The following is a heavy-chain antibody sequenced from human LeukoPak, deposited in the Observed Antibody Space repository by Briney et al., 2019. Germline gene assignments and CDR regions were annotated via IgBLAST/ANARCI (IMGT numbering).Heavy chain of an antibody. D-gene: IGHD3-22*01. CDR3: ATSEGRSGYYLQVDY. J-gene: IGHJ4*02. V-gene: IGHV3-48*04. CDR2: ISSSSSTI. CDR1: GFTFSSYS. Sequence: QTGGSLRLSCAASGFTFSSYSMNWVRQAPGKGLEWVSYISSSSSTIYYADSVKGRFTISRDNAKNSLFLQMNSLRAEDTAVYYCATSEGRSGYYLQVDYWGQGTLVTVSS.